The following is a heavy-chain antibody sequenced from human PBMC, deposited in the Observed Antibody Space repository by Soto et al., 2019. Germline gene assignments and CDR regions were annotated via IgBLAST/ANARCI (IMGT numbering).Heavy chain of an antibody. CDR3: AREVIVGATTYYYYGMDV. V-gene: IGHV3-30-3*01. Sequence: GGSLRLSCAASGFTFSSYAMHWVRRAPGKGLEWVAVISYDGSNKYYADSVKGRFTISRDNSKNTLYLQMNSLRAEDTAVYYCAREVIVGATTYYYYGMDVWGQGTTVTVSS. D-gene: IGHD1-26*01. CDR2: ISYDGSNK. CDR1: GFTFSSYA. J-gene: IGHJ6*02.